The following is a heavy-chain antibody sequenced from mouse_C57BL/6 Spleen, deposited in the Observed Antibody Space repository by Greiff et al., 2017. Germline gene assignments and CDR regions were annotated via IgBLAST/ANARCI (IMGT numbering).Heavy chain of an antibody. CDR3: ARRVYYDYSFYFDY. Sequence: VQLQQSGAELMQPGASVTLSCKATGYTFTGYWIEWVQQRPGHGLEWIGEILPGSGSTNYNEKFKGKATFTADTSSNTAYMQLSSLTTDDSAIYYCARRVYYDYSFYFDYWCHVTTLSFSS. D-gene: IGHD2-4*01. J-gene: IGHJ2*01. CDR1: GYTFTGYW. V-gene: IGHV1-9*01. CDR2: ILPGSGST.